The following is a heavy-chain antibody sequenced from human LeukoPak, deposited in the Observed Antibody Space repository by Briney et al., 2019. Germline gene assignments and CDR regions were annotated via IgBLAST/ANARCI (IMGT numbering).Heavy chain of an antibody. D-gene: IGHD6-6*01. Sequence: PGGSRRPAVPAPGSTVVSYGIRWAGQPRGRGLECVTDISSKGGRTSCTNSVDGRLTISRNNSKYKLYLQMGRLRAESMAVDFCAREASIVVRCSDYWGQGTLVTVSS. V-gene: IGHV3-64*01. CDR3: AREASIVVRCSDY. CDR2: ISSKGGRT. J-gene: IGHJ4*02. CDR1: GSTVVSYG.